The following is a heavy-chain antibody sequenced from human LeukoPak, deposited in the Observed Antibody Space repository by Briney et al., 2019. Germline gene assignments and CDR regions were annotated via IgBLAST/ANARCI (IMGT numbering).Heavy chain of an antibody. CDR2: IIPILGIA. CDR3: ARDPNYGFDY. V-gene: IGHV1-69*04. Sequence: GSSVKVSCKASGGTLSSYAISWVRQAPGQGLEWMGRIIPILGIANYAQKFQGRVTITADKSTSTAYMELSSLRSEDTAVYYCARDPNYGFDYWGQGTLVTVSS. J-gene: IGHJ4*02. CDR1: GGTLSSYA. D-gene: IGHD3-10*01.